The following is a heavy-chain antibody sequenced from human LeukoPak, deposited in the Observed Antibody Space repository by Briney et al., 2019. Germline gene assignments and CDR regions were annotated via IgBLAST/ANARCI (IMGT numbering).Heavy chain of an antibody. D-gene: IGHD1-14*01. CDR2: INHSGST. V-gene: IGHV4-34*01. CDR1: GGSFSGYY. Sequence: PSETLSLTCAVYGGSFSGYYWSWIRQPPGKGLEWIGEINHSGSTNYDPSLKSRVTISVDTSKNQFSLKLSSVTAADTAVYYCARPRTGGRHPFDYWGQETVDTLSS. CDR3: ARPRTGGRHPFDY. J-gene: IGHJ4*02.